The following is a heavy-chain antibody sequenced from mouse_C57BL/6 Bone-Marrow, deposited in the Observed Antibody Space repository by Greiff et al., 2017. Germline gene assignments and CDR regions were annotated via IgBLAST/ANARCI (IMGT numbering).Heavy chain of an antibody. CDR3: ARQFITTVAEAMDY. J-gene: IGHJ4*01. CDR1: GFTFSSYG. Sequence: EVNVVESGGDLVKPGGSLKLSCAASGFTFSSYGMSWVRQTPDKRLEWVATISSGGSYTYYPDSVKGRFTISRDNAKNTLYLQMSSLKSEDTAMYYCARQFITTVAEAMDYWGQGTSVTVSS. CDR2: ISSGGSYT. V-gene: IGHV5-6*01. D-gene: IGHD1-1*01.